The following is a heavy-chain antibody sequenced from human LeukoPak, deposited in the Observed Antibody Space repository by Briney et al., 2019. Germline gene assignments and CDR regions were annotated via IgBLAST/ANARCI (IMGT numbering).Heavy chain of an antibody. D-gene: IGHD5-18*01. CDR2: ISGSGGST. V-gene: IGHV3-23*01. CDR1: GFTFSSYA. J-gene: IGHJ4*02. Sequence: PGGSLRLSCAASGFTFSSYAMSWVRQAPGKGLEWVSAISGSGGSTYYADSVKGRFTISRDNSKNALYLQMNSLRAEDTAVYYCAKVARGYNYASLDYWGQGTLVTVSS. CDR3: AKVARGYNYASLDY.